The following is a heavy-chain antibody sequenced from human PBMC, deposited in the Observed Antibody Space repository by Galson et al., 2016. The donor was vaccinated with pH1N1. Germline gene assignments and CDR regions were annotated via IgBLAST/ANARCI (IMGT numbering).Heavy chain of an antibody. CDR2: TSSDDNRR. CDR3: ARAVFYDVDLLDYYFDY. Sequence: SLRLSCAASGFSLSHYYMHWVRQAPGKGLEWVAVTSSDDNRRYYAESVKGRFTISRDNSRSTLYLQMDSLRPEDTAVYFCARAVFYDVDLLDYYFDYWGQGTLVTVSS. D-gene: IGHD2/OR15-2a*01. V-gene: IGHV3-30*04. CDR1: GFSLSHYY. J-gene: IGHJ4*02.